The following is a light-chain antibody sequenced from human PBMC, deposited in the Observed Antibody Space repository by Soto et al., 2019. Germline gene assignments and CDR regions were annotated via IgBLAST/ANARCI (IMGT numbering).Light chain of an antibody. CDR3: QQRNNWPPSIT. V-gene: IGKV3-11*01. CDR2: DAS. J-gene: IGKJ5*01. CDR1: QSVGGH. Sequence: EIVLTQSPATLSLSPGERATLCCRASQSVGGHLAWYQQKPGQAPRLLIYDASDRATGIPARFSGSGSETDFTLTISSLEPDDFAVYYCQQRNNWPPSITFGQGTRLEIK.